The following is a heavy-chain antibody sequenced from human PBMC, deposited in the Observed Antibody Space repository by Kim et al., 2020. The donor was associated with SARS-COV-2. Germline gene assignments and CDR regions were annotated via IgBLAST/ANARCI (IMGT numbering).Heavy chain of an antibody. J-gene: IGHJ4*02. Sequence: YAAPGKGRFTITRDNSKNTLYLQMSSLRAEDTAVYYCARVLYRSGYQFDYWGQGTLVTVSS. V-gene: IGHV3-30*15. CDR3: ARVLYRSGYQFDY. D-gene: IGHD3-22*01.